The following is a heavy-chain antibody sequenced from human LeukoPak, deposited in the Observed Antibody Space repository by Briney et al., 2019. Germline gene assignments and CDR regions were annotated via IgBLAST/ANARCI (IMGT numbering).Heavy chain of an antibody. CDR3: ARWFGEFPGFDP. J-gene: IGHJ5*02. V-gene: IGHV1-3*01. CDR2: INAGNGNT. Sequence: ASVKVSCKASGYTFTSYAMHWVRQAPGQRLEWMGWINAGNGNTNYSQKFQGRVTITRDTSASTAYMELSSLRSEDTAVYYCARWFGEFPGFDPWGQGTLVTVSS. D-gene: IGHD3-10*01. CDR1: GYTFTSYA.